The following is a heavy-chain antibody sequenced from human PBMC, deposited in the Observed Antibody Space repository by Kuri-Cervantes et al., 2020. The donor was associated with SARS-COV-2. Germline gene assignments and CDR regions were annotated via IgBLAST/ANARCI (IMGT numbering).Heavy chain of an antibody. V-gene: IGHV3-74*01. D-gene: IGHD3-10*01. CDR3: ARVDSGSGSWDGMDV. CDR1: GFTFRSYW. J-gene: IGHJ6*02. Sequence: GESLKISCVVSGFTFRSYWMHWVRQAPGKGLAWVARISSDGTGTNYADSVKGRFTISRDNAKDTVYVQMNSLRAEDTAVYYCARVDSGSGSWDGMDVWGQGTTVTVSS. CDR2: ISSDGTGT.